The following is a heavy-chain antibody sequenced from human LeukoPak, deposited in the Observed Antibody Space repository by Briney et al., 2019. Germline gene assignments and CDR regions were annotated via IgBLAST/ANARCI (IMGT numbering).Heavy chain of an antibody. D-gene: IGHD5-18*01. J-gene: IGHJ6*02. Sequence: GASVKVSCKASGYTFTSYGISWVRQAPGQGLEWMGWISAYNGNTNYAQKLQGRVTMTTDTSTSTAYMELRSLRSDDTAVYYCARDGYSYGSYYYYGMDVWGQGTTVTVSS. CDR1: GYTFTSYG. CDR3: ARDGYSYGSYYYYGMDV. CDR2: ISAYNGNT. V-gene: IGHV1-18*01.